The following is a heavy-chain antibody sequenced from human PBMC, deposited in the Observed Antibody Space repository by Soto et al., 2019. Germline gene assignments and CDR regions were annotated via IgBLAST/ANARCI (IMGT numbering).Heavy chain of an antibody. CDR3: AKTKAVATIIYN. D-gene: IGHD5-12*01. Sequence: PSETLSRTCTVPGGSISGDFWTWIRQPPGKGLEYIGYIYYSGSTNYNPSLKSRVTISIDTSRTQFLLNLSSVTAADTAVYYCAKTKAVATIIYNWGQGTLVTVSS. CDR2: IYYSGST. V-gene: IGHV4-59*01. CDR1: GGSISGDF. J-gene: IGHJ4*02.